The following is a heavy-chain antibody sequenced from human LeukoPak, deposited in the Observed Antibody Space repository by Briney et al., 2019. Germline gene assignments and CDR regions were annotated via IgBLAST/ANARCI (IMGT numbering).Heavy chain of an antibody. V-gene: IGHV3-7*01. CDR1: GITFSEYW. J-gene: IGHJ4*02. D-gene: IGHD6-6*01. CDR2: IKYNGKEK. CDR3: ARPLVSSSSSGNY. Sequence: GGSLRLSCAASGITFSEYWMTWVRKAPGKGLEWVASIKYNGKEKQYVDSVKGRFTISRDNAKNSLYLQMNSLRAEDTAVYYCARPLVSSSSSGNYWGQGTLVTVSS.